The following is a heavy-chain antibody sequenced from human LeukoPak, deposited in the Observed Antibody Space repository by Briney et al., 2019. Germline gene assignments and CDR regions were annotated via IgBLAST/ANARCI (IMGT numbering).Heavy chain of an antibody. J-gene: IGHJ4*02. CDR1: GFTFSSYG. CDR2: ISYDGRNK. Sequence: PGRSLRLSCAASGFTFSSYGMHWVRQAPGKGLEWVAVISYDGRNKYYADSVKGRFPISRDNSKNTLYLQMKSLRAEDTAVYYCAKERCSGGSCYYYWGQGTLVTVSS. D-gene: IGHD2-15*01. CDR3: AKERCSGGSCYYY. V-gene: IGHV3-30*18.